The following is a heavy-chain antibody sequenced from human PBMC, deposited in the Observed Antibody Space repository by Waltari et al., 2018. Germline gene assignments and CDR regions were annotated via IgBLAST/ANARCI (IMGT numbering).Heavy chain of an antibody. D-gene: IGHD3-22*01. Sequence: EVQLVESGGGLVKTGGSLRLSCAASGFNFISYTMIWVRQAPGKGLDWRLSLSSTRNHYIYYADSVKGRCTISRDNAQNSLYLQMNSLRADDTAVYFCARASYYYDTNRHFAFDYWGQGTLVTVSA. V-gene: IGHV3-21*02. CDR2: LSSTRNHYI. J-gene: IGHJ4*02. CDR1: GFNFISYT. CDR3: ARASYYYDTNRHFAFDY.